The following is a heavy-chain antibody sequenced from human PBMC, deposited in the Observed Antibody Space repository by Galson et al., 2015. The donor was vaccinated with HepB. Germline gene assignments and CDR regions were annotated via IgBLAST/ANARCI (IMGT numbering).Heavy chain of an antibody. CDR2: IKSNADTGTT. D-gene: IGHD4-23*01. Sequence: SLRLSCAASGFTFSNTWMSWVRQAPGKGLEWVGRIKSNADTGTTDYAAPVKDRFTISRDDSKNTLYLQMNSLKTEDTAVYFCTIDLRWALQTGVYWGQGTLVTVSS. CDR1: GFTFSNTW. J-gene: IGHJ4*02. V-gene: IGHV3-15*05. CDR3: TIDLRWALQTGVY.